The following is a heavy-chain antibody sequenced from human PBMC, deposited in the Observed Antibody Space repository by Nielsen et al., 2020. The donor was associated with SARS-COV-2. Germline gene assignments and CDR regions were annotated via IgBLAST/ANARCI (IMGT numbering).Heavy chain of an antibody. CDR2: ISFDGTNH. Sequence: GGSLRLSCAASGFTFNTYAIHWVRQTPGKGLEWVAVISFDGTNHYYADSVKGRFTISRDNSKSTLYLQMDSLGIDDTAVYYCARDAGYGSGNDAFDIWGHGTMVTVSS. CDR1: GFTFNTYA. CDR3: ARDAGYGSGNDAFDI. D-gene: IGHD3-10*01. V-gene: IGHV3-30*04. J-gene: IGHJ3*02.